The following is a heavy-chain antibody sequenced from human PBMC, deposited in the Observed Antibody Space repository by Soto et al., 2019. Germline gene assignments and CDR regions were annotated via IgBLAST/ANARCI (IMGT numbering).Heavy chain of an antibody. J-gene: IGHJ4*02. CDR2: IWNDGSNE. V-gene: IGHV3-33*01. D-gene: IGHD3-22*01. CDR1: GFTFSDYG. CDR3: DRDQTDSGGYSDS. Sequence: GGSLRLSCEASGFTFSDYGIHWVRQAPGKGLEWVAIIWNDGSNEYYADSVKGRFTISRDNSKNTVYLQVSNLRAEDTAVYFCDRDQTDSGGYSDSWGQGTLVTVSS.